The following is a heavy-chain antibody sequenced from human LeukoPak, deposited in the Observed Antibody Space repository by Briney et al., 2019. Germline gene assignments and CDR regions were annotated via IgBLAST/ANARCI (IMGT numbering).Heavy chain of an antibody. V-gene: IGHV1-2*02. J-gene: IGHJ4*02. CDR2: INPNSGGT. Sequence: GASVKVSCKASGYTLTGYYMHWVRQAPGQGLEWMGWINPNSGGTNYAQKFQGRVTMTRDTSISTAYMELSRLGSDDTAVYYCARAEGSGSRTGFDYWGQGTLVTVSS. CDR3: ARAEGSGSRTGFDY. D-gene: IGHD3-10*01. CDR1: GYTLTGYY.